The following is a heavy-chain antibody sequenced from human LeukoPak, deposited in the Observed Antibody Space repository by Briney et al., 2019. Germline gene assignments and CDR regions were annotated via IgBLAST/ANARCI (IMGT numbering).Heavy chain of an antibody. CDR1: GGSFSGYY. V-gene: IGHV4-34*10. J-gene: IGHJ4*02. CDR3: AWQQLPAYYFDY. CDR2: VNHSGST. Sequence: SETLSLTCAVHGGSFSGYYWSWVRESSGKGLEWIGEVNHSGSTNYNSSLKSRITISVDTSKNQFSLKLSSVTAADTAVYYCAWQQLPAYYFDYWGQGTLVTVSS. D-gene: IGHD6-13*01.